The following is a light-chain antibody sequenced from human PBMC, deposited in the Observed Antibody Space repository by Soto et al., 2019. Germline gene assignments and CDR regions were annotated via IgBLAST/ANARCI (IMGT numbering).Light chain of an antibody. CDR3: AAWDDSLNGVV. CDR2: SNN. J-gene: IGLJ2*01. Sequence: QLVLTQPPSASGTPGQRVTISCSGSSSNIGSNTVNWYQQLPGTAPKLLIYSNNQRPSGGPDRFSGSKSGTSTSLASSWLQSEDEADYYCAAWDDSLNGVVFGGGTKLTVL. V-gene: IGLV1-44*01. CDR1: SSNIGSNT.